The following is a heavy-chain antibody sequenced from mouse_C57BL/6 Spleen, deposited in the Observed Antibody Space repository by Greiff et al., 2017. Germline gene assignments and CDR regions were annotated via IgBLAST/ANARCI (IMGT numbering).Heavy chain of an antibody. CDR1: GYAFSSSW. CDR3: ASRLWDPDAMDY. Sequence: QVQLQQSGPELVKPGASVKISCKASGYAFSSSWMNWVKQRPGKGLEWIGRIYPGDGDTNYNGKFKGKATLTADKSSSTAYMQLSSLTSEDSAVYFCASRLWDPDAMDYWGQGTSVTVSS. V-gene: IGHV1-82*01. J-gene: IGHJ4*01. CDR2: IYPGDGDT. D-gene: IGHD4-1*01.